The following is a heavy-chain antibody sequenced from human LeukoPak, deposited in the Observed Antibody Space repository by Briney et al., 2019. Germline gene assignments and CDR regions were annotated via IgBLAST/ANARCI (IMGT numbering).Heavy chain of an antibody. V-gene: IGHV3-9*01. J-gene: IGHJ4*02. CDR2: ISWNSSSI. CDR3: AKDSHPWVRDPYFDY. CDR1: GFTFDDYA. Sequence: GRSLRLSCAASGFTFDDYAMHWVRQAPGKGLEWVSGISWNSSSIGYADSVKGRFTIPRDNAKNSLYLQMNSLRAEDTALYYCAKDSHPWVRDPYFDYWGQGTLVTVSS. D-gene: IGHD3-10*01.